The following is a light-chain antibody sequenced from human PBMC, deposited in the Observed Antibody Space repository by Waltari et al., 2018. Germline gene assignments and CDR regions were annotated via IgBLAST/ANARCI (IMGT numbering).Light chain of an antibody. J-gene: IGKJ1*01. CDR3: QHYLRLPAT. Sequence: IVLTQSPGTLSLSPGETATLSCRASQSVNIYLAWYQQKPGQAPSLLTYHTSTRAAGIPDRFSGSGSGTDFSLTISRLEPEDFAVYYCQHYLRLPATFGQGTTVEI. V-gene: IGKV3-20*01. CDR2: HTS. CDR1: QSVNIY.